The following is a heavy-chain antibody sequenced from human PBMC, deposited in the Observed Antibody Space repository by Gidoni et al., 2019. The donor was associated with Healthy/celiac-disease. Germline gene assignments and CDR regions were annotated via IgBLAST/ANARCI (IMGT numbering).Heavy chain of an antibody. CDR1: GFTFSSYA. CDR3: AKDWSSSGFRNWFDP. J-gene: IGHJ5*02. CDR2: ISRSGGST. V-gene: IGHV3-23*01. Sequence: VQLLESGGGLVQPGGSLRLSCAASGFTFSSYAMSWVRQAPGKGLEWVSAISRSGGSTYYADSVKGRFTISRDNSKNTLYLQMNSLRAEDTAVYYCAKDWSSSGFRNWFDPWGQGTLVTVSS. D-gene: IGHD6-13*01.